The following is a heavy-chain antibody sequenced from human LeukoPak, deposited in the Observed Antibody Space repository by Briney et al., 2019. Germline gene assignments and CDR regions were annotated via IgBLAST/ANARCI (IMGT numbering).Heavy chain of an antibody. J-gene: IGHJ4*02. CDR2: INPNSGGT. CDR3: ASGESGWYYY. V-gene: IGHV1-2*02. D-gene: IGHD6-19*01. CDR1: GYTFTDYY. Sequence: ASVKVSCKASGYTFTDYYIHWVRQAPGQGPEWMGWINPNSGGTNYAQKFQGRVTMTRDTSISAAYMELSRLRSDDTAVYYCASGESGWYYYWGQGTLVTVSS.